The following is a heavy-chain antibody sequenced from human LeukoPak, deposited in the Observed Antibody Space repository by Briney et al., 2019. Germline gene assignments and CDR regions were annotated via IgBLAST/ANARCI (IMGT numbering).Heavy chain of an antibody. CDR2: ISSSSSYT. Sequence: PGGSLRLSCSASGFTFSSYAMHWVRQAPGKGLEWVPYISSSSSYTNYADSVKGRFTISKDNAKNSLYLQMNSLRAEDTAVYYCARQRPTWDYYDSSGHYPDAFDIWGQGTMVTVSS. CDR1: GFTFSSYA. V-gene: IGHV3-21*05. CDR3: ARQRPTWDYYDSSGHYPDAFDI. J-gene: IGHJ3*02. D-gene: IGHD3-22*01.